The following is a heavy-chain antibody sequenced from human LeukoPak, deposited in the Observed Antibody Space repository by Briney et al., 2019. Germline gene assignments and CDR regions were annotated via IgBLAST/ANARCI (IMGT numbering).Heavy chain of an antibody. CDR1: GVSMSAFQ. V-gene: IGHV4-4*09. CDR3: ATSNDAKIAPFDH. J-gene: IGHJ4*02. CDR2: VNTKGET. Sequence: KTSETLSLTCTVSGVSMSAFQWSWVRQSPEKGLEWIGCVNTKGETNYNPSLKSRVITSVDTSKSQFFLRLTSVTAADTAVYYCATSNDAKIAPFDHWGQGALDTVSS. D-gene: IGHD2-8*01.